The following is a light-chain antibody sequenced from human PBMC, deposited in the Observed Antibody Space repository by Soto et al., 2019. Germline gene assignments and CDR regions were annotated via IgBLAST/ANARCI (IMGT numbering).Light chain of an antibody. CDR1: QSVSSY. V-gene: IGKV3-11*01. CDR3: QQYNNWPWT. Sequence: EIVLTQSPATLSLSPGERATLSRRASQSVSSYLAWYQQKPGQAPRLLIYDASNRATGIPARFSGSGSGTDFTLTISSLQSEDFAVYCCQQYNNWPWTFGQGTKVDI. CDR2: DAS. J-gene: IGKJ1*01.